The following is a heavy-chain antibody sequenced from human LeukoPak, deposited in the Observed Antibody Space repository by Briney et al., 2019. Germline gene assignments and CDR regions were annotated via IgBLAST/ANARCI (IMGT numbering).Heavy chain of an antibody. J-gene: IGHJ4*02. Sequence: SETLSLTCAVYGGSFSGYYWSWIRQPPGKGLEWIGEINHSGSTNYNPSLKSRVTISVDTSKNQFSLKLSSVTAADTAVYYCARVPYGANHGLDYWGQGTLVTVSS. D-gene: IGHD4-17*01. CDR1: GGSFSGYY. V-gene: IGHV4-34*01. CDR2: INHSGST. CDR3: ARVPYGANHGLDY.